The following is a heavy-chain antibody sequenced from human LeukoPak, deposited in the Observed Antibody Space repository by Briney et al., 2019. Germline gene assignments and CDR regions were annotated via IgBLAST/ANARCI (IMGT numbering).Heavy chain of an antibody. D-gene: IGHD1-26*01. V-gene: IGHV4-59*01. CDR3: AKDQGWESPHYLDS. CDR1: GGSISSYY. J-gene: IGHJ4*02. Sequence: PSETLSLTCTVSGGSISSYYWSWIRQPPGKGLEWIGYIYYSGSTNYNPSLKSRVTISVDTSKNQFSLKLSSVTAADTAVYYCAKDQGWESPHYLDSWGQGTLVTVSS. CDR2: IYYSGST.